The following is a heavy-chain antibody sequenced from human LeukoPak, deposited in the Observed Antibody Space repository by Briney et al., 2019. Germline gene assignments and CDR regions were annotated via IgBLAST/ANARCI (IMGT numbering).Heavy chain of an antibody. CDR3: ATRQNIAVSGPGAFDI. J-gene: IGHJ3*02. CDR1: GYTFTSYD. Sequence: ASVKVSCKASGYTFTSYDINWVRQATGQGLEWMGWMNPNSGNTGYAQKFQGRVTMTEDTSTDTAYMELSSLRSEDMAVYYCATRQNIAVSGPGAFDIWGQGTMVTVSS. CDR2: MNPNSGNT. V-gene: IGHV1-8*02. D-gene: IGHD6-19*01.